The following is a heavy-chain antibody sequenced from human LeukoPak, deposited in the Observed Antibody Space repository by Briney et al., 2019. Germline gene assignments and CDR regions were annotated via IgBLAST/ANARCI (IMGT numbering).Heavy chain of an antibody. J-gene: IGHJ3*02. CDR2: IYYSGST. CDR1: GGSISSSSYY. D-gene: IGHD6-6*01. CDR3: ARPPMVGHSSSSGAFDI. V-gene: IGHV4-39*01. Sequence: PSETLSLTCTVSGGSISSSSYYWGWIRQPPGKGLEWIGSIYYSGSTYYNPSLKSRVTISVDTSKNQFSLKLSSVTAADTAVYYCARPPMVGHSSSSGAFDIWGQGTMVTVSS.